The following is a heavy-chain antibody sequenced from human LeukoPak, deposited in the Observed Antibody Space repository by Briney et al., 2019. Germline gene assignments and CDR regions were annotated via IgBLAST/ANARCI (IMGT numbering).Heavy chain of an antibody. D-gene: IGHD1-26*01. J-gene: IGHJ5*02. V-gene: IGHV1-69*05. CDR3: ARRTGATPGWFDP. CDR2: IIPIFGTA. Sequence: ASVKVSCKASGGTFSSYAISWVRQAPGQGLEWMGGIIPIFGTANYAQKFQGRVTITTDESTSTAYMELSSLRSEDTAVYYCARRTGATPGWFDPWGQGTLVTVSS. CDR1: GGTFSSYA.